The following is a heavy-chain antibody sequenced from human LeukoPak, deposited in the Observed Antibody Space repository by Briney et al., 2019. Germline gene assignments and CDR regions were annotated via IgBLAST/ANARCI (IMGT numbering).Heavy chain of an antibody. CDR1: GFTFSSYA. CDR2: ISGSGGST. D-gene: IGHD2-2*02. Sequence: PGGSLRLSCAASGFTFSSYAMSWVRQAPGKGLEWVSAISGSGGSTYYADSVKGRFTISRDNSKNTLYLQMNSLRAEDTAVYYCAKAMIKYQLLYPVDCWGQGTLVTVSS. V-gene: IGHV3-23*01. CDR3: AKAMIKYQLLYPVDC. J-gene: IGHJ4*02.